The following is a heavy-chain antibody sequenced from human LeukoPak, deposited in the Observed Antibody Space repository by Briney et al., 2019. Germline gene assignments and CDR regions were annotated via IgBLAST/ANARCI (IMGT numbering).Heavy chain of an antibody. Sequence: GGSLRLSCAGSGFTFSEYHMTWVHQAPGKGLEWISHISSSSSYTHSADSVKGRFTISRDNAKKSLSLQMKSLRVEDTAVYYCAGSRIEVPGSPLDYWGQGTLVTVSS. CDR2: ISSSSSYT. CDR1: GFTFSEYH. CDR3: AGSRIEVPGSPLDY. J-gene: IGHJ4*02. V-gene: IGHV3-11*06. D-gene: IGHD6-19*01.